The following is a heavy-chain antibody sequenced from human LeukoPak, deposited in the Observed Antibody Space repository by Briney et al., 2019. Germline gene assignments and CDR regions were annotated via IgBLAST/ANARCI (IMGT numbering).Heavy chain of an antibody. V-gene: IGHV4-39*01. D-gene: IGHD6-6*01. CDR3: ARRDGRGSSIHFDY. CDR1: GGSISSSSYY. CDR2: IYYSGST. J-gene: IGHJ4*02. Sequence: PSETLSLTCTVSGGSISSSSYYWGWIRQPPGKGLEWIGSIYYSGSTYYNPSLKSRSTLFVDTSKNQFSLRLSSVTAADTAVYYCARRDGRGSSIHFDYWGQGALVTVSS.